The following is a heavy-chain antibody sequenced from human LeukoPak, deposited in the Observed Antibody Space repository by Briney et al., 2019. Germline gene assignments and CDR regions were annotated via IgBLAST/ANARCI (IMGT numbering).Heavy chain of an antibody. V-gene: IGHV1-18*04. CDR1: EYTFTDYY. D-gene: IGHD2-21*02. J-gene: IGHJ6*03. CDR2: ISAYNGNT. Sequence: ASVKVSCKASEYTFTDYYMHWVRQAPGQGLEWMGWISAYNGNTNYAQKLQGRVTMTTDTSTSTAYVELRSLRSDDTAVYYCARYMTYYYYYMDVWGKGTTVTISS. CDR3: ARYMTYYYYYMDV.